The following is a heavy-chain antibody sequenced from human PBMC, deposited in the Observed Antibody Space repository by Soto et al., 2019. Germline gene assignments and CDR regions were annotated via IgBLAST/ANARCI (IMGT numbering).Heavy chain of an antibody. J-gene: IGHJ6*02. CDR2: IWYDGSNK. CDR3: ARGLWGMDV. D-gene: IGHD2-21*01. CDR1: GFTFSSYG. V-gene: IGHV3-33*01. Sequence: PGGSLRLSRAAAGFTFSSYGVHWVHQAPGKGLEWVAVIWYDGSNKYYADSVKGRFTISRDNSKNTLYLQMNSLRAEDTAVYYCARGLWGMDVWGQGTTVTV.